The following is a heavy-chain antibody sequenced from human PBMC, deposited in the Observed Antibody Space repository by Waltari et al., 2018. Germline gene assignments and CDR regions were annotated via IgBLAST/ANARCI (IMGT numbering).Heavy chain of an antibody. D-gene: IGHD6-13*01. Sequence: EVQLLESGGGLVQPGGSLRLSCAASGFTFSSYAMSWVRQAPGKGLEWVSVIYSGGSTYYADSVKGRFTISRDNSKNTLYLQMNSLRAEDTAVYYCAKGNAAAGRSWGQGTLVTVSS. CDR1: GFTFSSYA. CDR2: IYSGGST. V-gene: IGHV3-23*03. J-gene: IGHJ4*02. CDR3: AKGNAAAGRS.